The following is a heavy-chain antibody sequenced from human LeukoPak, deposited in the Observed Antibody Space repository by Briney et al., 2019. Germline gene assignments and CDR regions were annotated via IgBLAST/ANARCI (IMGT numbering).Heavy chain of an antibody. CDR1: DASISAHY. D-gene: IGHD6-19*01. V-gene: IGHV4-59*11. CDR3: ARDLGSGSPYWYFDL. CDR2: IHYSGTT. Sequence: PSETLSLTCAVSDASISAHYWSWIRQPPGKGLKWIAYIHYSGTTNSHPSLKSRVTISVDTSKNQFSLYLRSVTAADTAVYYCARDLGSGSPYWYFDLWGRGTLVTVSS. J-gene: IGHJ2*01.